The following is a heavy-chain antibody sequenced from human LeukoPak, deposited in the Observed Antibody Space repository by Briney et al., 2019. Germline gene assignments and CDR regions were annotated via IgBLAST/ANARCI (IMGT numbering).Heavy chain of an antibody. D-gene: IGHD6-6*01. CDR2: IYPNSGGT. CDR1: GYTFTGYY. Sequence: ASVKVSCKASGYTFTGYYMHWVRQAPGQGLEWMGWIYPNSGGTNYAQKFQGRVTMTRDTSITTAYMELGSLRSDDTAVYYCARDLDACSSLDFWGQGTLVTVSS. V-gene: IGHV1-2*02. CDR3: ARDLDACSSLDF. J-gene: IGHJ4*02.